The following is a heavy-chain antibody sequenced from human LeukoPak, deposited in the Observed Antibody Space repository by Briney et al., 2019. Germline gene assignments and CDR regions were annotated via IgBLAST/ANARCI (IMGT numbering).Heavy chain of an antibody. CDR2: INHSGST. V-gene: IGHV4-34*01. D-gene: IGHD3-10*01. CDR1: GGSFSGYY. Sequence: SETLSLTCAVSGGSFSGYYWSWIRQPPGKGLEWIGEINHSGSTNYNPSLKSRVTISVDTSKNQFSLKLSSVTAAGTAVYYCARDRDEYYYGSGYYYYMDVWGKGTTVTVSS. CDR3: ARDRDEYYYGSGYYYYMDV. J-gene: IGHJ6*03.